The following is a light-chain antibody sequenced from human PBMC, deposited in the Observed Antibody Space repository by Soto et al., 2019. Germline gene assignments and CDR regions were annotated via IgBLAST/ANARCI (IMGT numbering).Light chain of an antibody. CDR3: SSYTSSTSLDV. CDR2: EGT. Sequence: QSVLTQPASVSGSPGQSITISCTGTNSDVGTHNLVSWYQQHPGKAPKLIIYEGTKRPSGVSNRFSGSKSGNTASLTISGLQAEDEADYYCSSYTSSTSLDVFGTGTKVTVL. J-gene: IGLJ1*01. CDR1: NSDVGTHNL. V-gene: IGLV2-14*02.